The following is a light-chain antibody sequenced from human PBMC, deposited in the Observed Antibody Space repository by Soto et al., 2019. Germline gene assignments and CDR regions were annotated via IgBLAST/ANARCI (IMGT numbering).Light chain of an antibody. V-gene: IGKV3-11*01. CDR3: QQRSNWPS. Sequence: EIVLTQSPATLSLSPGERATLSCRASQSVSSYLAWYQQKPGQAPRLLIYDASIMATGIPARFSGSGSGTDFTLTISSLEPEDFAVYYCQQRSNWPSFGPGTNVHVK. J-gene: IGKJ3*01. CDR2: DAS. CDR1: QSVSSY.